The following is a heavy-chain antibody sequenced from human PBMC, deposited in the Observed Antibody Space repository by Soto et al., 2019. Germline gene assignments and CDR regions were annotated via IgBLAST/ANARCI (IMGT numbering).Heavy chain of an antibody. Sequence: QVQLQESGPGLVKPSETLSLTCSVSAGSVSGSSHYWNWIRQTPGKGLEWIGYIDYSGSTNYNPSPESRVTISVDTAKTQFSLKLSSVTAADTAVYYCARGGTSSRRAVAGYFHYWGQGTQVTVSS. J-gene: IGHJ1*01. CDR2: IDYSGST. CDR1: AGSVSGSSHY. D-gene: IGHD1-7*01. V-gene: IGHV4-61*01. CDR3: ARGGTSSRRAVAGYFHY.